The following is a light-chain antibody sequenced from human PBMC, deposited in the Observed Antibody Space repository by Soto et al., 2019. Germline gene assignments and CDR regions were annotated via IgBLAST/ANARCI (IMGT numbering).Light chain of an antibody. CDR3: SSYAAINKV. CDR1: SSDVGNYNY. Sequence: QSALTQPPSASGSPGQSVTISCTGTSSDVGNYNYVSWYQQHPGKVPKLMIYEVNKRPSGVPDRFSGSKSGNTASLTVSGLQAEDEADYYCSSYAAINKVFGGGTKVTVL. V-gene: IGLV2-8*01. CDR2: EVN. J-gene: IGLJ3*02.